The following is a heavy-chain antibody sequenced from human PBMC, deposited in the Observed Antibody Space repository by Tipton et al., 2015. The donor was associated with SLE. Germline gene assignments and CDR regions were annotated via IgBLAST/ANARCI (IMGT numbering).Heavy chain of an antibody. V-gene: IGHV4-34*01. D-gene: IGHD1/OR15-1a*01. J-gene: IGHJ2*01. Sequence: TLSLTCAVYGGSFSGYYWSWIRQPPGKGLEWIGEINHSGSTNYNPSLKSRVTISVDTSKNQFSLKLSSVTAADTAVYYCARNTGRGVRYFDLWGRGTLVTVSS. CDR3: ARNTGRGVRYFDL. CDR1: GGSFSGYY. CDR2: INHSGST.